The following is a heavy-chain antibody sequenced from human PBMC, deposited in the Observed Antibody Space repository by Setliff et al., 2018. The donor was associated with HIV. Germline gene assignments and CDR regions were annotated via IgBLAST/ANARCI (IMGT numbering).Heavy chain of an antibody. CDR3: ARDSNAPHFQH. CDR1: GGSISSYY. J-gene: IGHJ1*01. D-gene: IGHD1-1*01. V-gene: IGHV4-59*01. Sequence: SETLSLTCTVSGGSISSYYWSWIRQPPGKGLEWIGYISYSGSTIYNPSLKSRVTLSVKTSKNQFSLKLNSVTAADTAVYYCARDSNAPHFQHWGQGTLVTVSS. CDR2: ISYSGST.